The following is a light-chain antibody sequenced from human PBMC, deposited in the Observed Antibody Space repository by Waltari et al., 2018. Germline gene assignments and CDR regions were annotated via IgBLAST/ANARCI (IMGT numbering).Light chain of an antibody. V-gene: IGLV4-69*01. CDR2: VNSDGSH. Sequence: QLVLTQSPSASASLGASVKLTCTLSSGHSSYTIAWHRQQSAKGPRSLVQVNSDGSHSQGDGIPDLVSGSSSGAERYLTISSLQSEDEGDYYCQTWGTGIHVVFGGGTKLTVL. CDR1: SGHSSYT. J-gene: IGLJ2*01. CDR3: QTWGTGIHVV.